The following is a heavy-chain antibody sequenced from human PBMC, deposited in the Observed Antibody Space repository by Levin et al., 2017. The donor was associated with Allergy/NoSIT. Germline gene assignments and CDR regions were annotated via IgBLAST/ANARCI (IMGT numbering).Heavy chain of an antibody. Sequence: GGSLRLSCEVSGFNFRDYYMSWIRQAPGKGLEWVSFISSGGTITYYADSVKGRFTISRDNAKNSVFLQMNSLRADDTAVYYCAGHGEWLVGDSYQYGMDVWGQGTTVTVSS. CDR1: GFNFRDYY. CDR3: AGHGEWLVGDSYQYGMDV. D-gene: IGHD6-19*01. V-gene: IGHV3-11*01. CDR2: ISSGGTIT. J-gene: IGHJ6*02.